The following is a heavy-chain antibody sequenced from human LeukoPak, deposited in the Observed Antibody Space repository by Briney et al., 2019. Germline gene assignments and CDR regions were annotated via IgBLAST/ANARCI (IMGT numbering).Heavy chain of an antibody. CDR1: GYSFTSYW. V-gene: IGHV5-51*01. CDR2: IYPGDSDT. D-gene: IGHD6-19*01. CDR3: ARYYSSGWCGSADAFDI. J-gene: IGHJ3*02. Sequence: GESLKISCKGSGYSFTSYWIGWVRQMPGKGLEWMGIIYPGDSDTRYSPSFQGQVTISADKSISTAYLQWGSLKASDTAMYHCARYYSSGWCGSADAFDIWGQGTMVTVSS.